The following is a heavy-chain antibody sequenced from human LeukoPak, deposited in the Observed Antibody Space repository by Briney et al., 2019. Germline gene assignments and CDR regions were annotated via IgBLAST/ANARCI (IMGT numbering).Heavy chain of an antibody. CDR3: AKDEVVPAASGIYYGMDV. Sequence: GGSLRLSCAASGFTFSSYSMNWVRQAPGKGLEWVSYISSSSSTIYYADSVKGRFTISRDNSKNTLYLQMNSLRAEDTAVYYCAKDEVVPAASGIYYGMDVWGQGTTVTVSS. D-gene: IGHD2-2*01. CDR2: ISSSSSTI. CDR1: GFTFSSYS. J-gene: IGHJ6*02. V-gene: IGHV3-48*01.